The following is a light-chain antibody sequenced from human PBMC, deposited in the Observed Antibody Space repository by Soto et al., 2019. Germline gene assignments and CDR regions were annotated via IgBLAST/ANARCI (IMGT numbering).Light chain of an antibody. CDR3: QQHDDH. CDR2: DAS. CDR1: QNIGRW. J-gene: IGKJ4*01. Sequence: DIQMTQSPSTLSASVGDRATITCRASQNIGRWLAWYQQMPGKAPEVLLYDASSMESGVPSRFSGSGSGTEFTLTIGYLEPDDFATYYSQQHDDHFGGGTKVEI. V-gene: IGKV1-5*01.